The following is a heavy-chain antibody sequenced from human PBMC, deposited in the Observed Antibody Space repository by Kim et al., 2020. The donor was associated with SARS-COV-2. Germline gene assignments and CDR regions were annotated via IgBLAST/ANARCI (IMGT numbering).Heavy chain of an antibody. J-gene: IGHJ4*02. Sequence: VESVQGRFTISRDNDKNSLYLKMNSLRAEGTAVYYCARYYSSGWYEYYFDYWGQGTLVTVSS. D-gene: IGHD6-19*01. V-gene: IGHV3-7*03. CDR3: ARYYSSGWYEYYFDY.